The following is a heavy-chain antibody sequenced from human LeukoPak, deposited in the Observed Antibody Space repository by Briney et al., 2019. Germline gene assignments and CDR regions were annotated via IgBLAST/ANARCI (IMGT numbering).Heavy chain of an antibody. Sequence: ASVKVSCKASGYTFTSYHIHWVRQAPGQGLEWMGIINPSGGSTSRAQKFQGRVTMTRDMSTSTVYMELSSLKSEDTAVYYCARDSSGRYWSRNYFDYWGQGTLVTVSS. CDR3: ARDSSGRYWSRNYFDY. V-gene: IGHV1-46*01. CDR1: GYTFTSYH. CDR2: INPSGGST. D-gene: IGHD1-26*01. J-gene: IGHJ4*02.